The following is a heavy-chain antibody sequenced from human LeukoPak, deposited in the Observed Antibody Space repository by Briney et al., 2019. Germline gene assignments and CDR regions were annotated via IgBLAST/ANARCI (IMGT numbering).Heavy chain of an antibody. CDR1: GGSISSYY. V-gene: IGHV4-59*01. Sequence: PSETLSLTCTVSGGSISSYYWSWIRQPPGKGLEWIGYIYYSGSTNYNPSLKSRVTISVDTSKNQFSLKLSSATAADTAVYYCARVSPVAAAGRDYYYYYGMDVWGQGTTVTVSS. CDR2: IYYSGST. J-gene: IGHJ6*02. D-gene: IGHD6-13*01. CDR3: ARVSPVAAAGRDYYYYYGMDV.